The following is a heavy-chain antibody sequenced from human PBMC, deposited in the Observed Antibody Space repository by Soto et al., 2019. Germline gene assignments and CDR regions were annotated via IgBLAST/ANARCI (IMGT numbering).Heavy chain of an antibody. Sequence: QVQLVQSGAEVKKPGSSVKVSCKASGGTFSSYTISWVRQAPGQGLEWMGRIIPILGIANYAQKFQGRVTITADKSTSTAYMELSSLRSEDTAVYYCARDMDTAMDPYYYYGMDVWGQGTTVTVSS. CDR1: GGTFSSYT. D-gene: IGHD5-18*01. J-gene: IGHJ6*02. V-gene: IGHV1-69*08. CDR3: ARDMDTAMDPYYYYGMDV. CDR2: IIPILGIA.